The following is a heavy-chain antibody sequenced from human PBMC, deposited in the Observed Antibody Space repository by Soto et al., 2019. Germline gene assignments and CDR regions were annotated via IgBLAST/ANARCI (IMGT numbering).Heavy chain of an antibody. D-gene: IGHD1-20*01. V-gene: IGHV4-39*01. Sequence: SQTLSLTCAVSGGSISGSYYSWGWLRQSPGKGPEWIGSVFYTGFTSYNASLKSRATISVDTSKNQFSLRLTSVTAADTAIYYWTRRYNWNDNYFDPWGPGALVTVSS. CDR2: VFYTGFT. CDR3: TRRYNWNDNYFDP. CDR1: GGSISGSYYS. J-gene: IGHJ5*02.